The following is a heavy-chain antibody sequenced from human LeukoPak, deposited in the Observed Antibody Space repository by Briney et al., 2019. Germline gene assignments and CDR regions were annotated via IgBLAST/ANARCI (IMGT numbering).Heavy chain of an antibody. D-gene: IGHD2-15*01. CDR2: IIPIFGTA. CDR1: GGTFSSYA. V-gene: IGHV1-69*06. J-gene: IGHJ6*03. CDR3: ARTGYCSGGSCYSPWYYYYYYMDV. Sequence: GASVKVSCKASGGTFSSYAISWVRQAPGQGLEWMGGIIPIFGTANYAQKFQGRVTITADKSTSTAYMELSSLRSEDTAVYYCARTGYCSGGSCYSPWYYYYYYMDVWGKGTTVTVSS.